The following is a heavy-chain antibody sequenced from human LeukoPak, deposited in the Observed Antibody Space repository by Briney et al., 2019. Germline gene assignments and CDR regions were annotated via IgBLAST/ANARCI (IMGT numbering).Heavy chain of an antibody. V-gene: IGHV4-59*12. CDR1: GGSISSYY. D-gene: IGHD3-9*01. J-gene: IGHJ4*02. Sequence: SETLSLTCTVSGGSISSYYWNWIRQPPGKGLEWIGNIFYSGTTDYNPSLKSRVTISVDTSKNQFSLKLSSVTAADTAVYYCARGQYYDILTGHRGYFDYWGQGTLVTVSS. CDR2: IFYSGTT. CDR3: ARGQYYDILTGHRGYFDY.